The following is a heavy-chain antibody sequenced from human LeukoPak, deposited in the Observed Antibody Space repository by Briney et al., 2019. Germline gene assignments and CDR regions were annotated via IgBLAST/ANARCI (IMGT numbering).Heavy chain of an antibody. Sequence: PSETLSLTCTVSGGSISGYYWSWIRQSPGKGLEWIGYLYNSGSTRYSPSLKSRVTILLDTSKNQISLRLTSVTAADTAVYYCARGGYGIPFDYWGQGSLVTVSS. V-gene: IGHV4-59*01. CDR3: ARGGYGIPFDY. CDR2: LYNSGST. J-gene: IGHJ4*02. D-gene: IGHD4-17*01. CDR1: GGSISGYY.